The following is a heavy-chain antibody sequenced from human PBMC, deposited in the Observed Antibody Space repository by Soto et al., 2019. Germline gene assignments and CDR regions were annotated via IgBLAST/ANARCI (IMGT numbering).Heavy chain of an antibody. CDR1: GCSISSYY. V-gene: IGHV4-59*08. CDR3: GRQWNGLWHDAFDF. CDR2: IYYSGST. Sequence: SETLSLTCTVSGCSISSYYWSWIRQPPGKGLEWIGYIYYSGSTNYNPSLKSRVTISVDTSKNQFSLKLSSVTAADTAVYYCGRQWNGLWHDAFDFWGQGTMVTVSS. D-gene: IGHD1-1*01. J-gene: IGHJ3*01.